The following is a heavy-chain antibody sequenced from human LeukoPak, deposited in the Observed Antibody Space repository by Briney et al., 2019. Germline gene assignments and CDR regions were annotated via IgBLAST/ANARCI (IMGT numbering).Heavy chain of an antibody. CDR2: IGTAGDT. D-gene: IGHD3-9*01. V-gene: IGHV3-13*04. CDR1: GFTFSSYD. CDR3: ARGRYLTGYYRVFDY. Sequence: GGSLRLSCAASGFTFSSYDMHWVRQATGKGLEWVSAIGTAGDTYYPGSVKGRFTISRENAKTSLYLQMNSLRAGDTAVYYCARGRYLTGYYRVFDYWGQGTLVTVSS. J-gene: IGHJ4*02.